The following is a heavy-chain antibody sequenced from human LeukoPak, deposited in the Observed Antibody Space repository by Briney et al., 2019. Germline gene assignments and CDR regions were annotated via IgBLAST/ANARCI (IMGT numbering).Heavy chain of an antibody. Sequence: SETLSLTCTVSGGSVYSYYWSWIRQPPGKGLEWIGYIYDRVSTNYNPSLKSRVNMSVDRSKNQLSLNLSSVTAADTAVYYCARHDSGTYQGTFDIWGQGTVVTVSS. CDR3: ARHDSGTYQGTFDI. D-gene: IGHD1-26*01. CDR2: IYDRVST. J-gene: IGHJ3*02. CDR1: GGSVYSYY. V-gene: IGHV4-59*08.